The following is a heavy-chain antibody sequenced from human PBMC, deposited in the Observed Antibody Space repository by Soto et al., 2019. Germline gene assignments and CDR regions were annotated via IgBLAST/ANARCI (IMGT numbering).Heavy chain of an antibody. V-gene: IGHV1-69*01. Sequence: QVHLVQSAAEVKKPGSSVRVSCTVSGGTFGRNTIVWVRQAPEQGLECMGHIVPKYAQKFQGRVTFTAAESTTTAYMDLSSLTSEDTAVYFCARDLNWALDYWGQGTLVTVSS. D-gene: IGHD7-27*01. CDR1: GGTFGRNT. CDR3: ARDLNWALDY. CDR2: IVP. J-gene: IGHJ4*02.